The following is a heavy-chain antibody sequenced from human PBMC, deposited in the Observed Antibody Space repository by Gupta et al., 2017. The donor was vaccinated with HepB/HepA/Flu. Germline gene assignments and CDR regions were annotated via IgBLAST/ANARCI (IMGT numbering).Heavy chain of an antibody. CDR2: INHSGST. Sequence: QVQLQQWGAGLLKPSETLSLTCAVYGGSFSGYYWSWIRQPPGKGLEWIGEINHSGSTNYNPSLKSRVTISVDTSKNQFSLKLSSVTAADTAVYYCASARDIVATFDYWGQGTLVTVSS. CDR1: GGSFSGYY. D-gene: IGHD5-12*01. J-gene: IGHJ4*02. CDR3: ASARDIVATFDY. V-gene: IGHV4-34*01.